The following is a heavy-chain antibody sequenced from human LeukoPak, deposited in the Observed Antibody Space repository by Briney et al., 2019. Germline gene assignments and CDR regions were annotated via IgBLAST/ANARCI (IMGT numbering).Heavy chain of an antibody. CDR3: AREYCSSTGCYEYFFDC. Sequence: ASVKVSCKASGYTFTGYYMHWVRQAPGQGLEWMGWINPNSGGTNYAQKFQGRVTMTRDTSISTAYMELSRLRSDDTAVYYCAREYCSSTGCYEYFFDCWGQGTLVTVSS. J-gene: IGHJ4*02. CDR2: INPNSGGT. V-gene: IGHV1-2*02. CDR1: GYTFTGYY. D-gene: IGHD2-2*01.